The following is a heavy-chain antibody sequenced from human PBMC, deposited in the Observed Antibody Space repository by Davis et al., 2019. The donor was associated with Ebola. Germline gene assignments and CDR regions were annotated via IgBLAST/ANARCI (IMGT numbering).Heavy chain of an antibody. J-gene: IGHJ6*02. CDR2: ISSSGSTI. V-gene: IGHV3-48*03. CDR1: GFTFSSYE. Sequence: GGSLRLSCAASGFTFSSYEMNWVRQAPGKGLEWVSYISSSGSTIYYADSVKGRFTISRDNAKNSLYLQMNSLRAEDTAVYYCARDSPSVGFGMDVWGQGTTVTASS. D-gene: IGHD4-23*01. CDR3: ARDSPSVGFGMDV.